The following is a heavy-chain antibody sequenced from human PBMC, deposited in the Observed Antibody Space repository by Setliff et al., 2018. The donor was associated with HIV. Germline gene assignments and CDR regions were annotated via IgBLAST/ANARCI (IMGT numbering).Heavy chain of an antibody. CDR1: GGTFSSYA. J-gene: IGHJ4*02. CDR2: IIPIFGTT. Sequence: SVKVSCKASGGTFSSYAISWVRQAPGQGLEWMGGIIPIFGTTNYAQKFQGRVTITTDESTTTAYMELSSLRSEDTALYYCARDIGGYDSSGFFDYWGQGTLVTVSS. V-gene: IGHV1-69*05. CDR3: ARDIGGYDSSGFFDY. D-gene: IGHD3-22*01.